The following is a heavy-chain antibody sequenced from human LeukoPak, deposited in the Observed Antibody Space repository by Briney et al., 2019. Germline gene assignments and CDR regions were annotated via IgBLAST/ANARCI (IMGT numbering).Heavy chain of an antibody. CDR1: GSTFSNYA. CDR2: ISASGDKI. CDR3: AKTEAQVVVITVGSGAFDI. Sequence: GGSLRLSCAASGSTFSNYATSWVRQAPGKGLEWVSTISASGDKISYADSVKGRFTISRDNSKNTLYLQKNSLRAEDTAVYYCAKTEAQVVVITVGSGAFDIWGQGTMVTVSS. D-gene: IGHD3-22*01. J-gene: IGHJ3*02. V-gene: IGHV3-23*01.